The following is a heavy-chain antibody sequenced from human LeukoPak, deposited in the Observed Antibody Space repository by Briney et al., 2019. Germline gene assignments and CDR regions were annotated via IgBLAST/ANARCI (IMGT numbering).Heavy chain of an antibody. CDR1: GFTFSSYA. Sequence: GGSLRLSCAASGFTFSSYAMSWVRQAPGKGLEWVSAISGSGGSTYYADSVKGRFTISRDNSKNTLYLQMNSLRAEDTAVYYCAKGYCSSTSCSPVNRFDPWGQGTLVTVSS. V-gene: IGHV3-23*01. D-gene: IGHD2-2*01. J-gene: IGHJ5*02. CDR3: AKGYCSSTSCSPVNRFDP. CDR2: ISGSGGST.